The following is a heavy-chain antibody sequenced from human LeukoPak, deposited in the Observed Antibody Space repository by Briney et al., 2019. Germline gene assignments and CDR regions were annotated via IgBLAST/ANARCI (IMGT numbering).Heavy chain of an antibody. D-gene: IGHD3-9*01. Sequence: GASVKVSCKASGYTFTSYDINWVRQATGQGLEWMGWMNPNSGNTGYAQKFQGRVTMTRNTSISTVYMELSSLRSEDTAVYYCAREGYDILTGYYYDYYYYYGMDVWGQGTTVTVSS. CDR2: MNPNSGNT. CDR1: GYTFTSYD. J-gene: IGHJ6*02. V-gene: IGHV1-8*01. CDR3: AREGYDILTGYYYDYYYYYGMDV.